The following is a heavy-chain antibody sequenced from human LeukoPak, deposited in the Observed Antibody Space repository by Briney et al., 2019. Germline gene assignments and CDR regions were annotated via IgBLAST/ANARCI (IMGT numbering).Heavy chain of an antibody. CDR2: IYPGDSDT. Sequence: GESLKISCKGSGYSFTSYWIGWVRQMPGKGLEWVGTIYPGDSDTRYSPSFQGQVTISADKSISTAYLQWNSLKASDTAMYYCAGHVTVVSPPPYWGQGTLVTVSS. J-gene: IGHJ4*02. V-gene: IGHV5-51*01. CDR1: GYSFTSYW. D-gene: IGHD2-21*01. CDR3: AGHVTVVSPPPY.